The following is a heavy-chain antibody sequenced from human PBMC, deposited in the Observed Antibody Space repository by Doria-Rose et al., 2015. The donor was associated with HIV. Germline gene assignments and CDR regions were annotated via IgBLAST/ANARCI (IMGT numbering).Heavy chain of an antibody. CDR2: TFSDDER. D-gene: IGHD6-13*01. CDR1: GVSLSSPGMG. J-gene: IGHJ4*02. Sequence: QVQLVQSGPVLVKPTETLTLTCTVSGVSLSSPGMGVSWIRQPPGKALEWLANTFSDDERSYKTSLKSRLTISMGTSKSQLVLTMTDMDPVDTATYYCARIKSSSWYHKYYFDFWGQGTLVIVSA. CDR3: ARIKSSSWYHKYYFDF. V-gene: IGHV2-26*01.